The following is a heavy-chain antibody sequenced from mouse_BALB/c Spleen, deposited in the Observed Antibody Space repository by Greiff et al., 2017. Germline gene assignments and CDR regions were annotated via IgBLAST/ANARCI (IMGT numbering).Heavy chain of an antibody. CDR2: ISYSGST. J-gene: IGHJ3*01. CDR1: GYSITSDYA. D-gene: IGHD2-2*01. Sequence: EVQLVESGPGLVKPSQSLSLTCTVTGYSITSDYAWNWIRQFPGNKLEWMGYISYSGSTSYNPSLKSRISITRDTSKNQFFLQLNSVTTEDTATYYCAIYYGYDRFAYWGQGTLVTVSA. V-gene: IGHV3-2*02. CDR3: AIYYGYDRFAY.